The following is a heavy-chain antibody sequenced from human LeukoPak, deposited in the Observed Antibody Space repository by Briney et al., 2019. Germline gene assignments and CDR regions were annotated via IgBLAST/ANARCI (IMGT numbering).Heavy chain of an antibody. CDR3: ARDQIGFGLDY. V-gene: IGHV4-59*11. CDR1: SGSINNHY. CDR2: IYDSWNT. Sequence: SETLSLTCIVSSGSINNHYWSWIRQPPGKGLEWIGYIYDSWNTNYNPSLKSRVTISIDTSKNQFSLNLTSVTAADTAVYYCARDQIGFGLDYWGQGTLVTVSS. D-gene: IGHD3-16*01. J-gene: IGHJ4*02.